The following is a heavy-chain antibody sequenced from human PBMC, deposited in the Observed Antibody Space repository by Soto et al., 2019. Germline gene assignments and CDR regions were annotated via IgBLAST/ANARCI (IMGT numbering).Heavy chain of an antibody. CDR1: GFRFSSYV. CDR2: ISYDGINK. Sequence: EGSLRLSCVASGFRFSSYVLHWVRQIPGKGLEWVSVISYDGINKYYADSVKGRFTISRDNSKNPVYLQMNRLRGEDTAVYQCAKYSDYGKEESCFERWGQGNRVTVST. J-gene: IGHJ4*02. D-gene: IGHD4-17*01. CDR3: AKYSDYGKEESCFER. V-gene: IGHV3-30*18.